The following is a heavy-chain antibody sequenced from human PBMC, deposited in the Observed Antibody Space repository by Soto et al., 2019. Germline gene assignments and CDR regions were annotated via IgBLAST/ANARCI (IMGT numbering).Heavy chain of an antibody. V-gene: IGHV4-31*03. J-gene: IGHJ4*02. CDR1: GGSISSSGYY. CDR2: VYYSGST. CDR3: DIARGGYYQFDN. D-gene: IGHD3-22*01. Sequence: KPSETLSLTCSVSGGSISSSGYYCTWIRQHPGKGLEWIGYVYYSGSTYYNPSLKSRVTISVDTSRNQFSLNLRSVTAADTAVYYCDIARGGYYQFDNWGQGTLVTVSS.